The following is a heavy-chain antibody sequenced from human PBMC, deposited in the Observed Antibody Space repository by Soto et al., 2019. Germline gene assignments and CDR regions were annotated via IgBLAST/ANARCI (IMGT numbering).Heavy chain of an antibody. Sequence: SETLSLTCGVSGGSLSGATYSWNWIRQPPGKGLEWIGYIFPSGTTYYNPSLKSRVTISIDVSKNQFSLSLRSLTAADTAVYYCAKSREFDYWSQGTLVTVSS. J-gene: IGHJ4*02. CDR2: IFPSGTT. V-gene: IGHV4-30-2*01. CDR3: AKSREFDY. CDR1: GGSLSGATYS.